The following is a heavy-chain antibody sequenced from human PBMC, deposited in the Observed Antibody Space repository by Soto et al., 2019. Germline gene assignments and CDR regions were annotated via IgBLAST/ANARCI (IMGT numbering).Heavy chain of an antibody. CDR1: GYTFTSYY. Sequence: EASVKVSCKASGYTFTSYYMHWVRQAPGQGLEWMGRINPNGGGTNYAQKFQGRVTMTRDTSISTAYMELSRLRSDDTAVYYCARSLGYCSSTSCYNWFDPWGQGTLVTVSS. V-gene: IGHV1-2*02. D-gene: IGHD2-2*01. J-gene: IGHJ5*02. CDR2: INPNGGGT. CDR3: ARSLGYCSSTSCYNWFDP.